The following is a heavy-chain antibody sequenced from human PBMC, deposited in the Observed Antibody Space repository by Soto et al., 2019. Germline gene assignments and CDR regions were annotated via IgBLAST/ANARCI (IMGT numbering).Heavy chain of an antibody. CDR1: GYSFTTYW. V-gene: IGHV5-10-1*01. CDR3: ARWGGYSSIGTYDYYYGMDV. CDR2: MDPSDSYT. J-gene: IGHJ6*02. D-gene: IGHD5-18*01. Sequence: GESLKISCKGSGYSFTTYWISWVRQMPGKGLEWMGRMDPSDSYTNYSPSFQGHVTISADKSISTAYLQWSSLKASDTAMYYCARWGGYSSIGTYDYYYGMDVWGQGTTVTVS.